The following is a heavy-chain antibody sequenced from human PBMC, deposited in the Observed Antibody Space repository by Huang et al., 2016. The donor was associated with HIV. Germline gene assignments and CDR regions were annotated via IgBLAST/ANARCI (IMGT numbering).Heavy chain of an antibody. Sequence: QVLLVQSGAEVRKPGSSVKVSCTAFGGTFSSYAISWVRQAPGQGLEWMGGIIPIFGTENDTQKFQGRVTITVDESTNTGYMELTRLTSEDTAVYYCARTAYSYGFRQGYNWFDPWGQGTPVTVSS. J-gene: IGHJ5*02. CDR2: IIPIFGTE. D-gene: IGHD5-18*01. CDR1: GGTFSSYA. CDR3: ARTAYSYGFRQGYNWFDP. V-gene: IGHV1-69*13.